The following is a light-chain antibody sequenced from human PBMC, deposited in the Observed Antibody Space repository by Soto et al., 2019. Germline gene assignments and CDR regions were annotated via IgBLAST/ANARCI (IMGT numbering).Light chain of an antibody. CDR2: LNSDGSH. CDR1: SGHSSYA. Sequence: QLVLTQSPSASASLGASVKLTCTLSSGHSSYAIAWHQQQPEKGPRYLMKLNSDGSHSKGDGIPDRFSGYSSGAERYLTISRLQSEDEADYYCQTWGTGPFVFGTGTKLTVL. CDR3: QTWGTGPFV. J-gene: IGLJ1*01. V-gene: IGLV4-69*01.